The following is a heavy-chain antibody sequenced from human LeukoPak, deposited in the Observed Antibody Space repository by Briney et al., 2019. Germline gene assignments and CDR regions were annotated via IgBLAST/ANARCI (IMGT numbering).Heavy chain of an antibody. J-gene: IGHJ4*02. CDR3: ARKLSGYSSTWYPDY. Sequence: ASVKVSCKTSGYIFTSYDINWVRQATGQGLEWVGNINPKNGKTGYAQKFQGRVTMTTDTSTTTAFMELNSLRYDDTAVYYCARKLSGYSSTWYPDYWGQGTLVTVSS. CDR2: INPKNGKT. CDR1: GYIFTSYD. D-gene: IGHD6-13*01. V-gene: IGHV1-8*01.